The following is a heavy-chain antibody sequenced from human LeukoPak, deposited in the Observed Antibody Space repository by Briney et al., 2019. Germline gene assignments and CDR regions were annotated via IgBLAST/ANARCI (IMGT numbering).Heavy chain of an antibody. J-gene: IGHJ4*02. CDR1: GFTFTSYA. Sequence: GGSLRLSCAASGFTFTSYAMSWVRQAPGKGLEWVSYISSSSSAIYYADSVKGRFTISRDNAKNSVYLQMNSLRDEDTAVYYCARVKTAMDIDYWGQGTLVTVSS. V-gene: IGHV3-48*02. D-gene: IGHD5-18*01. CDR3: ARVKTAMDIDY. CDR2: ISSSSSAI.